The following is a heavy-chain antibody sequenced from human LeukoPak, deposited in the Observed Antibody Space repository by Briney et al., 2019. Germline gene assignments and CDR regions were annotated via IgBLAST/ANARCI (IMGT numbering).Heavy chain of an antibody. CDR3: ARAIGYSSVFEY. V-gene: IGHV4-59*01. D-gene: IGHD6-19*01. J-gene: IGHJ4*02. CDR1: GGSISSYF. CDR2: ISYSGST. Sequence: SETLSLTCTVSGGSISSYFWSWIRHPPGKGLEWIAYISYSGSTNYHPSLKSRVTASVDTSRNQFSLRLTSVTAADTAVYYCARAIGYSSVFEYWGQGFLVTVSS.